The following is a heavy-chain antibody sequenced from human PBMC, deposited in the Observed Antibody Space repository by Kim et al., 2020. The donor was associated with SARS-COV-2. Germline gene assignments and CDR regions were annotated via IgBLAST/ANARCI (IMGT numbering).Heavy chain of an antibody. Sequence: GGSLRLSCAASGFTFSSYAMHWVRQAPGKGLEWVAVISYDGSNKYYADSVKGRFTISRDNSKNTLYLQMNSLRAEDTAVYYCASNYYYGSGSKVNFDYWGQGTLVTVSS. D-gene: IGHD3-10*01. CDR3: ASNYYYGSGSKVNFDY. CDR1: GFTFSSYA. J-gene: IGHJ4*02. CDR2: ISYDGSNK. V-gene: IGHV3-30*04.